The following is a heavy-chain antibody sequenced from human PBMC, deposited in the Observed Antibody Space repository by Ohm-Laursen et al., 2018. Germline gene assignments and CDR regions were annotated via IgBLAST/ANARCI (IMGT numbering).Heavy chain of an antibody. CDR3: ARVQRIGYYFDY. J-gene: IGHJ4*02. D-gene: IGHD2-2*03. CDR2: ISSSSTYI. CDR1: GFTFSTYT. Sequence: SLRLSCAASGFTFSTYTMNWVRQAPGKGLEWVSSISSSSTYIYYADSVKGRFIISRDNAKNSLYLQMNSLRAEDTAVYFCARVQRIGYYFDYWGQGTLVTVSS. V-gene: IGHV3-21*01.